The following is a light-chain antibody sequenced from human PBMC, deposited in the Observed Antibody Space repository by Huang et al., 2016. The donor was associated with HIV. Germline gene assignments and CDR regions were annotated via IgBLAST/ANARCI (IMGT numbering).Light chain of an antibody. CDR1: QGISNS. Sequence: DIQMTQSPSSLSASVADRVTITCRASQGISNSLAWYQQKTGKPTRLLVSGASNLESGVPSRFSGSGSGTDYTLTISSLQPEDFATYYCQQYFSALWTFGQGTKV. CDR2: GAS. V-gene: IGKV1-NL1*01. J-gene: IGKJ1*01. CDR3: QQYFSALWT.